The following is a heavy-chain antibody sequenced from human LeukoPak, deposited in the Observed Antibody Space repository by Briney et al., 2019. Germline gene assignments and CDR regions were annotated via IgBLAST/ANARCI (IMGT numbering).Heavy chain of an antibody. D-gene: IGHD3-10*01. J-gene: IGHJ6*01. CDR2: IKQDGSEK. CDR3: ARSVILWFGEQPAYYYYGMDV. CDR1: GFTFSSYW. Sequence: GGSLRLSCADSGFTFSSYWMGWVRQAPGKGLEWVANIKQDGSEKYYVDSVKGRFTISRDNARNSLYLQMNSLRAEDTAVYYCARSVILWFGEQPAYYYYGMDVRGPRTTVTVSS. V-gene: IGHV3-7*04.